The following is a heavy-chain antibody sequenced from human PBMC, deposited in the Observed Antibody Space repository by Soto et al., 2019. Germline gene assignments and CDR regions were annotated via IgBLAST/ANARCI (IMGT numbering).Heavy chain of an antibody. V-gene: IGHV5-51*01. D-gene: IGHD3-22*01. CDR1: GYNFIGSW. CDR2: ISPGDSDA. J-gene: IGHJ4*02. CDR3: ARLVVWDRSGSYQSDYFDF. Sequence: PGESLKISCKGSGYNFIGSWIGWVRQMPGKGLEWMGIISPGDSDARYSPAFQGQVTMSVDKSIGTAYLQWNSLQASDTATYYCARLVVWDRSGSYQSDYFDFWGQGTLVTVS.